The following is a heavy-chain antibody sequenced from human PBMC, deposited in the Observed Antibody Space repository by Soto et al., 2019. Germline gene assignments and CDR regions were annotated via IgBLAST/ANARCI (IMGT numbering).Heavy chain of an antibody. J-gene: IGHJ4*02. CDR1: GDSKRGSD. Sequence: SETLSLPCTVSGDSKRGSDWSWLRHSPGTGLQWIFYVYFNGNTNSNTSLKGRLTISVPTSKNRFSLQMTSVTAADTAVYLCAKYRRTDAKRYTFDXWGPAALVTVSX. CDR2: VYFNGNT. D-gene: IGHD3-16*02. CDR3: AKYRRTDAKRYTFDX. V-gene: IGHV4-59*03.